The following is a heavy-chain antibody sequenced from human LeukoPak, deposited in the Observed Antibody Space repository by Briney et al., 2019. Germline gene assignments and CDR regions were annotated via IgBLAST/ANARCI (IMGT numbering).Heavy chain of an antibody. CDR3: ARDRIEGATSDFDY. Sequence: PGGSLRLSCAASGFTFATYAMSWVRQAPGKGLEWVSVLYRGGNTYYADSVRGRVTISRDNSKNMVYLQMNSLTAEDTAVYYCARDRIEGATSDFDYWGQGPLVTVSS. J-gene: IGHJ4*02. CDR1: GFTFATYA. CDR2: LYRGGNT. D-gene: IGHD2-21*01. V-gene: IGHV3-66*01.